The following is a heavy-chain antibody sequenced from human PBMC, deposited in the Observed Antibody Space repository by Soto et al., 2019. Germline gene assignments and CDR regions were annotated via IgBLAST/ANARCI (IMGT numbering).Heavy chain of an antibody. CDR1: GFTFTSSA. CDR2: IVVGSGNT. V-gene: IGHV1-58*01. CDR3: AAYSAVGFSEAFDI. D-gene: IGHD6-19*01. J-gene: IGHJ3*02. Sequence: SGKVSCKASGFTFTSSAVQWVRQARGQRLEWIGWIVVGSGNTNYAQKFQERVTITRDMSTSTAYMELSSLRSEDTAVYYCAAYSAVGFSEAFDIWGQGTMVTVSS.